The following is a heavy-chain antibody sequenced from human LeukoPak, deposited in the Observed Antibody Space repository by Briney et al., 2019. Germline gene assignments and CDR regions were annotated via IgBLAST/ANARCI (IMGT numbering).Heavy chain of an antibody. CDR2: ISSSSSYT. J-gene: IGHJ6*02. CDR3: ARVPTYYDILTGYSIYYGMDV. V-gene: IGHV3-21*04. Sequence: GGSLRLSCAASGFTFSSYSMNWVRQAPGKGLEWVSSISSSSSYTNYADSVKGRFTISRDNAKNSLYLQMNSLRAEDTAVYYCARVPTYYDILTGYSIYYGMDVWGQGTTVTVSS. CDR1: GFTFSSYS. D-gene: IGHD3-9*01.